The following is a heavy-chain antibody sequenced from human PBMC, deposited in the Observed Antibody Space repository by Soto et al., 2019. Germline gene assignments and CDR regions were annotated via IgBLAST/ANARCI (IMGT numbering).Heavy chain of an antibody. CDR2: INPNSGGT. J-gene: IGHJ6*03. V-gene: IGHV1-2*04. Sequence: ASVKVSCKASGYTFTGYYMHWVRQAPGQGLEWMGWINPNSGGTNYAQKFQGWVTMTRDTSISTAYMELSRLRSDDTAVDYCAREGTTVTTGYYYYYMDVWGKGTTVTVSS. CDR1: GYTFTGYY. CDR3: AREGTTVTTGYYYYYMDV. D-gene: IGHD4-17*01.